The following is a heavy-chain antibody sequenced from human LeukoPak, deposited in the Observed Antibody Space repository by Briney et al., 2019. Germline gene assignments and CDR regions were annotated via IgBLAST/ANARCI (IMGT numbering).Heavy chain of an antibody. J-gene: IGHJ6*03. Sequence: AETLSLTCSLSDWSWIRQPAGKGLEWIGYISNSGTTTYHPSLKSRLTIAVDMSKNQLSLDLSSVTAADTAVYYCARAQYSGFSSDCSGDFYYTNVWGKGTTVSVSS. V-gene: IGHV4-59*01. D-gene: IGHD2-21*01. CDR1: D. CDR2: ISNSGTT. CDR3: ARAQYSGFSSDCSGDFYYTNV.